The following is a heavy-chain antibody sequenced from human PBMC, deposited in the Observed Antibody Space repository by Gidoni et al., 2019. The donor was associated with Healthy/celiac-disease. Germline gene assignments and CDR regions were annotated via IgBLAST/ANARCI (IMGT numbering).Heavy chain of an antibody. J-gene: IGHJ4*02. CDR2: TRNKANSYTT. Sequence: EVQLVESGGGLVQPGGSLRLSCAASGFTFSDHYMDWVRQAPGKGLEWVGRTRNKANSYTTEYAASVKGRFTISRDDSKNALYLQRNSLKTEDTAVYYCAGTNHWGQGTLVTVSS. CDR1: GFTFSDHY. D-gene: IGHD1-1*01. CDR3: AGTNH. V-gene: IGHV3-72*01.